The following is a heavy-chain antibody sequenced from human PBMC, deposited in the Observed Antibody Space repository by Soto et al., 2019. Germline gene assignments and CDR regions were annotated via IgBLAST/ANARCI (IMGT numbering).Heavy chain of an antibody. CDR2: INHSGST. CDR1: GDSISSNY. Sequence: PSETLSLTCTVSGDSISSNYWSWIRQPPGKGLEWIGEINHSGSTNYNPSLKSRVTISVDTSKNQFSLKLSSVTAADTAVYYCARRYSYGHFDYWGQGTLVTVSS. J-gene: IGHJ4*02. D-gene: IGHD5-18*01. CDR3: ARRYSYGHFDY. V-gene: IGHV4-59*08.